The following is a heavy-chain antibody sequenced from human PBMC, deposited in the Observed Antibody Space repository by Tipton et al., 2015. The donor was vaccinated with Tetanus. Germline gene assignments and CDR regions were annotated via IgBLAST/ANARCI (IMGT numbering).Heavy chain of an antibody. Sequence: TLSLTCTVSGGAVRSDNSYWSWIRQPPGKGLQWIAYVDDSGRTNSDYFLKSRVTTSLDTSKNQFSLKLTSVTAADTAVYYCARAANNSRRRGYDVWGQGTKVIVSS. V-gene: IGHV4-61*01. CDR3: ARAANNSRRRGYDV. J-gene: IGHJ3*01. D-gene: IGHD2/OR15-2a*01. CDR1: GGAVRSDNSY. CDR2: VDDSGRT.